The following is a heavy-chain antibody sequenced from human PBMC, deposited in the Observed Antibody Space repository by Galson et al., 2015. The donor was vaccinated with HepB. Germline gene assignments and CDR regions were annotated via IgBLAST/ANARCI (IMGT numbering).Heavy chain of an antibody. CDR2: ISSNGGDT. V-gene: IGHV3-64*01. CDR1: GFTFGTYA. Sequence: SLRLSCAASGFTFGTYAMHWLRQAPGKGLEYVSAISSNGGDTYYANSVKGRFTISRDNSKNTLYLRMGSLRADDMAVYYCARGGGAMIVVLKHDYWGQGTLVTVSS. CDR3: ARGGGAMIVVLKHDY. J-gene: IGHJ4*02. D-gene: IGHD3-22*01.